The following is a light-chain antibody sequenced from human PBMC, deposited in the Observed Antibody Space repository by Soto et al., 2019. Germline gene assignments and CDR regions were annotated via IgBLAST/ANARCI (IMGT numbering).Light chain of an antibody. V-gene: IGKV1-27*01. CDR2: AAS. CDR3: QKYNNPPLT. CDR1: QGISNY. J-gene: IGKJ1*01. Sequence: DIQMTQSPSSLSASVGDRVTITCRASQGISNYLARYQQKPGKVPKLLIYAASTLQSGVPSRFSGSGSGTDFTLTISRLQPEDVATYYCQKYNNPPLTFGQGTKVEMK.